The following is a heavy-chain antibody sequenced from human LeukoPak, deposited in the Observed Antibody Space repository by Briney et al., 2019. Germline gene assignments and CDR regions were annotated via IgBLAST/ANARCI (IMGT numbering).Heavy chain of an antibody. J-gene: IGHJ3*02. CDR1: GGSISNYY. CDR3: ASHCTNGVCYDAFDI. D-gene: IGHD2-8*01. CDR2: IYYSGST. Sequence: PSETLSLTCTVSGGSISNYYWSWIRQPPGKGLEWIGYIYYSGSTYYNPSLKSRVTISVDTSKNQFSLKLSSVTAADTAVYYCASHCTNGVCYDAFDIWGQGTMVTVSS. V-gene: IGHV4-30-4*01.